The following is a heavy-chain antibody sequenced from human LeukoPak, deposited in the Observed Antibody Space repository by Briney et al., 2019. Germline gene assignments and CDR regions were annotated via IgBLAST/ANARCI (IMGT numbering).Heavy chain of an antibody. V-gene: IGHV4-4*07. J-gene: IGHJ5*02. CDR1: GGSISSYY. D-gene: IGHD4-17*01. CDR2: IYTSGST. CDR3: ARDRYYGDYGAWFDP. Sequence: SETLSLTCTVSGGSISSYYWSWIRQPAGKGLEWIGRIYTSGSTNYNPSLKSRVTISVDTSKNQFSLKLSSVTAADTAVYYCARDRYYGDYGAWFDPWGQGTLVTVSS.